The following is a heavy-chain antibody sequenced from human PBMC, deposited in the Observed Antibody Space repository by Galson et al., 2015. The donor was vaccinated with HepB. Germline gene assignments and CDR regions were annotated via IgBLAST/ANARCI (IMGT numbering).Heavy chain of an antibody. V-gene: IGHV3-48*01. J-gene: IGHJ6*02. CDR3: ATEGLWSGQTYSYDGMDV. CDR2: ISSSSSTI. Sequence: SLRLSCAASGFTFSSYSMNWVRQAPGKGLEWVSYISSSSSTIYYADSVKGRFTISRDNAKNSLFLQMHSLRAEDTAVYYCATEGLWSGQTYSYDGMDVWGQGTPVTVSS. D-gene: IGHD3-3*01. CDR1: GFTFSSYS.